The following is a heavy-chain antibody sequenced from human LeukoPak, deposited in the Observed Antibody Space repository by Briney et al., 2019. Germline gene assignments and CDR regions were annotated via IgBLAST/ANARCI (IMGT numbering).Heavy chain of an antibody. D-gene: IGHD2-2*01. J-gene: IGHJ3*02. CDR1: GYSFTSDW. CDR3: ARSNEDIVVVPAAQPPYAFDI. V-gene: IGHV5-51*01. CDR2: IYPGDSDT. Sequence: GESLKISCKGSGYSFTSDWTGWVRQMPGKGLEWMGIIYPGDSDTRYSPSFQGQVTISADKSISTAYLQWSSLKASDTAMYYCARSNEDIVVVPAAQPPYAFDIWGQGTMVTVSS.